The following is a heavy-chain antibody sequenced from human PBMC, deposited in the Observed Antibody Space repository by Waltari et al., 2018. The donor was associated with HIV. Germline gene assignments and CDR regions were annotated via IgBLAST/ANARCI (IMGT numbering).Heavy chain of an antibody. V-gene: IGHV3-9*01. Sequence: EVQLVESGGGLVQPGRSLRLSCAASGFTFDDYAMHWVRQVSGKCLAWVSGIRWNSDSTGYADSVKGPFTISRDNPKTALYLQMNSLRTEDTALYYCAKAESFFHPPDYWGQGTLVTVSS. J-gene: IGHJ4*02. CDR2: IRWNSDST. D-gene: IGHD1-26*01. CDR1: GFTFDDYA. CDR3: AKAESFFHPPDY.